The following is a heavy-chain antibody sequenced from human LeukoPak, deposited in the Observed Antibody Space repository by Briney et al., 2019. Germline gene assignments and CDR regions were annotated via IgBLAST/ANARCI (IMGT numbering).Heavy chain of an antibody. V-gene: IGHV3-53*01. CDR3: ARNGYTSGWYRN. CDR2: IYSGGST. CDR1: GSTVSSNY. D-gene: IGHD6-19*01. J-gene: IGHJ4*02. Sequence: GGSLRLSCAASGSTVSSNYMSWVRQAPGKGLEWVSTIYSGGSTYYADSVKGRFTISRDTSKNTLYLQMNSLRGEDTAVYYCARNGYTSGWYRNWGQGTLVTVSS.